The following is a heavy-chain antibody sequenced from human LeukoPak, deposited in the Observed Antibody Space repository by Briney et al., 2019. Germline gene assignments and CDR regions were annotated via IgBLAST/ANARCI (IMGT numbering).Heavy chain of an antibody. CDR3: ARALRAPAAGEYYYYYYMDV. CDR1: GYTFTSYD. V-gene: IGHV1-8*03. D-gene: IGHD6-13*01. J-gene: IGHJ6*03. Sequence: ASVKVSCKASGYTFTSYDINWVRQAIGQGLEWVGWMNPNSGNTGYAQKFQGRVTITRNTSISTAYMELSSLRSEDTAVYYCARALRAPAAGEYYYYYYMDVWGKGTTVTVSS. CDR2: MNPNSGNT.